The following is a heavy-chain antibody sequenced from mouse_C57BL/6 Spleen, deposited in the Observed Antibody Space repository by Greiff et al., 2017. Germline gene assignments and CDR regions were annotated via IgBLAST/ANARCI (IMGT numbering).Heavy chain of an antibody. Sequence: VQLKQPGAELVKPGASVKLSCKASGYTFTSYWMHWVKQRPGQGLEWIGLIHPNSGSTNYNEKFKSKATLTVDKSTSTAYMQLSSLTSEDSAVYSCAVDYGSSYFAYWGQGTLVTVSA. CDR1: GYTFTSYW. CDR3: AVDYGSSYFAY. CDR2: IHPNSGST. J-gene: IGHJ3*01. V-gene: IGHV1-64*01. D-gene: IGHD1-1*01.